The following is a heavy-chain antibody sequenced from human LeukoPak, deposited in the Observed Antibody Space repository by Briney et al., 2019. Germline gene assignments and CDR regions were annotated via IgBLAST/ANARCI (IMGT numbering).Heavy chain of an antibody. V-gene: IGHV3-33*01. CDR1: GFTFSSYG. CDR3: ARVRSAYYYYYGMDV. CDR2: IWYDGSNK. Sequence: PGRSLRLSCAASGFTFSSYGMHWVRQPPGKGLEWVSVIWYDGSNKYYADSVKGRFTISRDNSKNTLYLQMNSLRAEDTAVYYCARVRSAYYYYYGMDVWGQGTTVTVSS. J-gene: IGHJ6*02.